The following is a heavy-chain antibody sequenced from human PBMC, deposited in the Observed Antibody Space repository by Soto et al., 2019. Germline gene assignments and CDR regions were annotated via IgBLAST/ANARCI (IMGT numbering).Heavy chain of an antibody. V-gene: IGHV4-61*01. J-gene: IGHJ6*02. Sequence: SETLSLTCTVSGGSVSSESHYWSWIRQTPGKGLEWIGYIYYTGSTNYNPSLKGRVTMSVDTSRDQVSLRLRSVTRADTAVYYCASAQYDFRSGSYYYAMEVWGQGTKVTASS. CDR2: IYYTGST. CDR3: ASAQYDFRSGSYYYAMEV. CDR1: GGSVSSESHY. D-gene: IGHD3-3*01.